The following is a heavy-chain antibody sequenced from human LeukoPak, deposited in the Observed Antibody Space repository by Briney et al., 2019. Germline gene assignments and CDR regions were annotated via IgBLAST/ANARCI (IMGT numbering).Heavy chain of an antibody. V-gene: IGHV4-34*01. CDR2: IHHSGGT. J-gene: IGHJ4*02. CDR1: GASFSGYY. Sequence: SETLSLTCAVYGASFSGYYWSCIRQPPGKGLEWIGEIHHSGGTKYNPSLKSRVTISVDTSKNKFSLKLRSVTAADTAVSYCARGDIAVDIVATIRLGLDYWGQGTLVTVSS. D-gene: IGHD5-12*01. CDR3: ARGDIAVDIVATIRLGLDY.